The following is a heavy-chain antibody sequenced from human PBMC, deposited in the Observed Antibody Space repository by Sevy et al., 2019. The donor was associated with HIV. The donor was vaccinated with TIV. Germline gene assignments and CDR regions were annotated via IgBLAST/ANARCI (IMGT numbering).Heavy chain of an antibody. J-gene: IGHJ4*02. CDR2: FSFGCGRI. CDR3: AREVCTQPHDY. CDR1: GFTFAKYS. Sequence: GGSLRLSCAASGFTFAKYSMRWVSQAPGKGLEWVSTFSFGCGRINYADSVKDRFTISRDDSKNTLFLQMNSLRAEDTATYFCAREVCTQPHDYWGQGTLVTVSS. D-gene: IGHD2-8*01. V-gene: IGHV3-23*01.